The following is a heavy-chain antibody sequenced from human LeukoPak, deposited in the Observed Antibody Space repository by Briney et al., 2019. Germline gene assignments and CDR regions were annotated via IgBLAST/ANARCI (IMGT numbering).Heavy chain of an antibody. CDR3: ARGEDHGSGTVHFEY. CDR2: TYYRSKWYN. Sequence: SQTLSLTCAISGDSVSSNSAAWNWIRQSPSRGLEWLGRTYYRSKWYNDYAVSVKSRITINPDTSKNQFSLQLSSVTAADTAVYYCARGEDHGSGTVHFEYWGQGTLVTVSS. CDR1: GDSVSSNSAA. D-gene: IGHD3-10*01. J-gene: IGHJ4*02. V-gene: IGHV6-1*01.